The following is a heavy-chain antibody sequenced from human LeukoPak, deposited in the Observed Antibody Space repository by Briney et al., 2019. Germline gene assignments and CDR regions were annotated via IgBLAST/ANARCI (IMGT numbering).Heavy chain of an antibody. CDR3: AGIFAY. D-gene: IGHD3-3*01. J-gene: IGHJ4*02. V-gene: IGHV3-48*03. Sequence: GGSLRLSCAASGFTFSSYVMNWVRQAPGKGLEWVSYISGDSNTIYYADSVKGRFTISRDNTKNSLYLQMNSLRDEDTAVYYCAGIFAYWGQGTLVTVSS. CDR1: GFTFSSYV. CDR2: ISGDSNTI.